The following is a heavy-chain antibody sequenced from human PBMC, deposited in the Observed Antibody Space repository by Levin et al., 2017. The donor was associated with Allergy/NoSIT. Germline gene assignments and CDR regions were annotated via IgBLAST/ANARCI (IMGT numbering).Heavy chain of an antibody. CDR2: IDTAGDT. J-gene: IGHJ5*02. CDR1: GFTLSNYD. D-gene: IGHD4-17*01. Sequence: GGSLRLSCAASGFTLSNYDMHWVRQAPGKGLEWVSVIDTAGDTYYPGSVKGRFTISRENVKNSLFLQMNSLTAGDTAVYYCARDLRSALDPWGPGTLVTVSS. CDR3: ARDLRSALDP. V-gene: IGHV3-13*04.